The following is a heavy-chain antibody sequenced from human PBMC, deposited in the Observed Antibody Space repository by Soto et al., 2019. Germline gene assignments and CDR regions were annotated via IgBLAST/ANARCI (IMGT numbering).Heavy chain of an antibody. V-gene: IGHV1-69*02. CDR3: ASREYTYYYYMDV. J-gene: IGHJ6*03. CDR2: IIPILGIA. D-gene: IGHD5-18*01. CDR1: GGTFSSYT. Sequence: SVKVSCKASGGTFSSYTISWVRQAPGQGLEWMGRIIPILGIANYAQKFQGRVTITADKSTSTAYMELSSLRSEDTAVYYCASREYTYYYYMDVWGKGTTLTVSS.